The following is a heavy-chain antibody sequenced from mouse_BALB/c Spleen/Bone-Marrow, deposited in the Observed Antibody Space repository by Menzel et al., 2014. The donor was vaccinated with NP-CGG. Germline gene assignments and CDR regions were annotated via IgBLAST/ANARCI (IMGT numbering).Heavy chain of an antibody. J-gene: IGHJ2*01. V-gene: IGHV1-87*01. CDR2: IYPGDGDT. CDR1: GYTFTSYW. CDR3: ARRGNDGYSSYFDY. D-gene: IGHD2-3*01. Sequence: QVQLQQSGAELARPGASVKLSCKASGYTFTSYWMQWVKQRPGQGLEWIGAIYPGDGDTRYTQKFKGKATLTADKSSSTAYMQLGSLASEDSAVYYCARRGNDGYSSYFDYWGQGTTLTVSS.